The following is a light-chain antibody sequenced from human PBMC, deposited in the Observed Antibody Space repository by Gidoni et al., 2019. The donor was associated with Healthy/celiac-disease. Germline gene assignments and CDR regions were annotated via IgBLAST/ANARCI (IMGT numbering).Light chain of an antibody. CDR3: QQYDTLPLT. Sequence: DLQMTQSPSSLSASVGDRVTITCQASQDISNYLNWYQQQPGKAPKLLFYDASNLETGVPSRFSGSGSGTDFTFTISSLQPEDIATYYCQQYDTLPLTFGQGTRLEIK. V-gene: IGKV1-33*01. CDR2: DAS. J-gene: IGKJ5*01. CDR1: QDISNY.